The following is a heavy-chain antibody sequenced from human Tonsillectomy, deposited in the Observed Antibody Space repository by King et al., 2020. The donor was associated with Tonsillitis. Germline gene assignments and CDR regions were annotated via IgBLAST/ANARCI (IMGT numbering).Heavy chain of an antibody. CDR2: ISWDGRKT. V-gene: IGHV3-43*01. Sequence: VQLVESGGVVVQPGGSLRLSCVASGFTFDDFSIHWVRQAPGKGLEWVSLISWDGRKTYYADSVKGRFTISRDNSKNSLYLQMNSLTTEDAALYFCAKEGRRHPLLAWFDPWGQGTLVTVSS. J-gene: IGHJ5*02. D-gene: IGHD2-2*01. CDR1: GFTFDDFS. CDR3: AKEGRRHPLLAWFDP.